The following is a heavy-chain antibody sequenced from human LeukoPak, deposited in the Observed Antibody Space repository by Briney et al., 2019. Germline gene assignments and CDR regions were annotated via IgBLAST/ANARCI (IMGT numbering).Heavy chain of an antibody. CDR1: GGSISSYY. Sequence: SETLFLTCTVSGGSISSYYWSWIRQPPGKGLEWIGYIYYSGSTNYNPSLKSRVTISVDTSKNQFSLKLSSVTAADTAVYYCARHFRREVLIGSAFDIWGQGTMVTVSS. CDR2: IYYSGST. J-gene: IGHJ3*02. D-gene: IGHD1-26*01. CDR3: ARHFRREVLIGSAFDI. V-gene: IGHV4-59*08.